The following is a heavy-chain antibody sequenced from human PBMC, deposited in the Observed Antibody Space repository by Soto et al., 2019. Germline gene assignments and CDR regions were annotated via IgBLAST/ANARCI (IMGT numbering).Heavy chain of an antibody. CDR3: AKDSSRFCSGGTCFSGGFDY. CDR2: ISYDGSSE. D-gene: IGHD2-15*01. V-gene: IGHV3-30*18. Sequence: GGSLRLSCAASGFTFNSYGLHWVRQAPGKGLEWVTVISYDGSSEYYGDSVKGRFTISRDDSKNTLYLHMNSLRAEDTAVYYCAKDSSRFCSGGTCFSGGFDYWGQGTLVTVSS. J-gene: IGHJ4*02. CDR1: GFTFNSYG.